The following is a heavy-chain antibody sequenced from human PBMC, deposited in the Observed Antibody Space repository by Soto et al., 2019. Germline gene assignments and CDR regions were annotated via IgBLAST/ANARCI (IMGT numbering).Heavy chain of an antibody. CDR2: INHSGSP. V-gene: IGHV4-34*02. Sequence: QLHLEQRGAGLLKPSETLSLTCDVYGGSFSGYSWSWIRQAPGKGLEWIVEINHSGSPNYNPSLQSRVSVSVDTSKIHFSLQLSSVTAADTAMYYCATFPAEGRTATSLGDDAFDFWGQGTLVTVSS. J-gene: IGHJ3*01. CDR3: ATFPAEGRTATSLGDDAFDF. D-gene: IGHD3-10*01. CDR1: GGSFSGYS.